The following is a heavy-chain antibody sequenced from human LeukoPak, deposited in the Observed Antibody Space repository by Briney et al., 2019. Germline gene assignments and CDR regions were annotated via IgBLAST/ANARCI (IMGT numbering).Heavy chain of an antibody. CDR3: ARTVVVTAIFYDY. Sequence: GGSLRLSCAASGFTFSSYGMSWVRQAPGKGLEWVAVISYDGSNKYYADSVKGRFTISRDNSKNTLYLQMNSLRAEDTAVYYCARTVVVTAIFYDYWGQGTLVTVSS. D-gene: IGHD2-21*02. J-gene: IGHJ4*02. CDR1: GFTFSSYG. CDR2: ISYDGSNK. V-gene: IGHV3-30*03.